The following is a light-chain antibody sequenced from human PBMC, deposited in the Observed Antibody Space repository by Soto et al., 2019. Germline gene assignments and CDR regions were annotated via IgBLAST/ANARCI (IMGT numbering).Light chain of an antibody. V-gene: IGKV1-5*03. CDR2: KAS. J-gene: IGKJ3*01. Sequence: DIQMTQSPSTLSASVGDRVTITCRASQSISSWLAWYQQKPGKAPKLLIYKASILESGVPSRFSGSVYGTEFTLTISSLQPDDFATDYCQQYNSYLFTFGARTKVDIK. CDR1: QSISSW. CDR3: QQYNSYLFT.